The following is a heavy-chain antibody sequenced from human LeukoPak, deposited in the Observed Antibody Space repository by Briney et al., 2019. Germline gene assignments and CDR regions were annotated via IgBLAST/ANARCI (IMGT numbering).Heavy chain of an antibody. J-gene: IGHJ3*02. CDR1: GYTFTGYY. CDR3: ARRGYGYNLVDAFDT. V-gene: IGHV1-2*02. D-gene: IGHD5-24*01. Sequence: ASVKVSCKASGYTFTGYYMHWVRQAPGQGLEWMGWINPNSGGTNYAQKSQGRVTMTRDTSISTAYMELSRLRSDDTAVYYCARRGYGYNLVDAFDTWGQGTMVTVSS. CDR2: INPNSGGT.